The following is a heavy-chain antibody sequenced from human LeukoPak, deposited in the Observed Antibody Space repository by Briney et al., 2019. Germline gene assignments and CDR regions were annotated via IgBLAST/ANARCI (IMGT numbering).Heavy chain of an antibody. V-gene: IGHV3-21*01. J-gene: IGHJ5*02. CDR1: GFTFSSYS. CDR2: ISSSSSYI. Sequence: GGSLRLSCAPSGFTFSSYSMNCVRHAPGEGREWGSSISSSSSYIYYADSVKGRFTISTDNAKNSLYLQTNSLSSDYTAVYCGARGIHFGVVTLPFDPWGQGTLVTVSS. D-gene: IGHD3-3*01. CDR3: ARGIHFGVVTLPFDP.